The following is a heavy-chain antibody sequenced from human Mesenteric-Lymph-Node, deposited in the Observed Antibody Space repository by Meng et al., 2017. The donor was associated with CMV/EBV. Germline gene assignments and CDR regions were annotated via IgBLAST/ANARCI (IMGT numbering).Heavy chain of an antibody. CDR3: ARVYYYDSSGYYSLGAFDI. V-gene: IGHV1-69*05. J-gene: IGHJ3*02. Sequence: SVKVSCKASGGTFSSYAISWVRQAPGQGLEWMGGIIPIFGTANYAQKLQGRVTMTTDTSTSTAYMELRSLRSDDTAVYYCARVYYYDSSGYYSLGAFDIWGQGTMVTVSS. CDR1: GGTFSSYA. CDR2: IIPIFGTA. D-gene: IGHD3-22*01.